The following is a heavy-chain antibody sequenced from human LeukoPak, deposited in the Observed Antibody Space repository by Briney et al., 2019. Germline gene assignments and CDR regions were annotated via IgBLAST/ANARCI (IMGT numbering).Heavy chain of an antibody. CDR1: GGSLTTYY. CDR2: TSGSGST. CDR3: ARDHYYGSGRAGYNWFDP. J-gene: IGHJ5*02. D-gene: IGHD3-10*01. V-gene: IGHV4-59*12. Sequence: SETLSLTCTVSGGSLTTYYWSWVRQPPGKGLEWIGYFHTSGSGSTDYNPSLKSRVTISLDTSKKQFSLKLSSVTAADTAVYYCARDHYYGSGRAGYNWFDPWGQGTLVTVSS.